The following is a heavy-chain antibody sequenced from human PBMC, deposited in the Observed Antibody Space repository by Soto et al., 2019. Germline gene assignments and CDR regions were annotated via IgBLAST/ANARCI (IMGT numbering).Heavy chain of an antibody. V-gene: IGHV6-1*01. D-gene: IGHD2-8*02. CDR2: TYYRSKRYS. CDR3: TGQCVDGAIDY. J-gene: IGHJ4*03. Sequence: SQTLSLTCAISGDTVSSNSAGWNWIRQSPSRGVEWLGRTYYRSKRYSGYAVSVKSRITVNPDTSKNQLSLQPNSVTPEHTAVYYYTGQCVDGAIDYLGQGTPVAVSS. CDR1: GDTVSSNSAG.